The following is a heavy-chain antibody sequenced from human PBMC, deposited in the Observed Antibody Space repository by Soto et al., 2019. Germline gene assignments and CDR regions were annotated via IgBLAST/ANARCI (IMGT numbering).Heavy chain of an antibody. V-gene: IGHV1-8*01. Sequence: QVQLVQSGAEVKKPGASVKVSCKASGYTFTSYEINWVRQTTGQGLEWMGWMNPNSGDTGYAQKFQGRVTMTRNTSISTAYMELSSLRSEDTAVYYCARGELLWFGELLRWGQGTLVTVSS. CDR3: ARGELLWFGELLR. J-gene: IGHJ4*02. CDR1: GYTFTSYE. D-gene: IGHD3-10*01. CDR2: MNPNSGDT.